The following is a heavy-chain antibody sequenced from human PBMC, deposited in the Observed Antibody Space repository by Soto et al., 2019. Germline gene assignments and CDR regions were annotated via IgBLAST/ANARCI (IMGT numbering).Heavy chain of an antibody. CDR3: ARRGAVAGLHY. CDR2: INSDGSST. Sequence: EVQLVESGGGLVQPGGSLRVSCAASGFTFSSYWMHWVRQAPGKGLVWVSRINSDGSSTSYADSVKGRFTISRDNAKNTXYLQMNSLRAEDTAXYYCARRGAVAGLHYWGQGTLVTVSS. J-gene: IGHJ4*02. CDR1: GFTFSSYW. D-gene: IGHD6-19*01. V-gene: IGHV3-74*01.